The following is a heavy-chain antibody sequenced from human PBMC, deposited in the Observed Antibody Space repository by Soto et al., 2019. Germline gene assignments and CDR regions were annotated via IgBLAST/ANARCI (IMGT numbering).Heavy chain of an antibody. CDR2: MNPNSGNT. V-gene: IGHV1-8*01. Sequence: VRQATGQGLEWMGWMNPNSGNTGYAQKFQGRVTMTRNTSISTAYMELSSLRSEDTAVYYCARGIKGTHYDILTGLQSHYYYYGMDVWGQGTTVTVSS. CDR3: ARGIKGTHYDILTGLQSHYYYYGMDV. D-gene: IGHD3-9*01. J-gene: IGHJ6*02.